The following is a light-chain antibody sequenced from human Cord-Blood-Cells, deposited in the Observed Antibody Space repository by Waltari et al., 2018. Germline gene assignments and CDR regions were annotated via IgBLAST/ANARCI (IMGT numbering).Light chain of an antibody. V-gene: IGLV1-44*01. Sequence: QSVLPQPPSASGPPGPRVTISCFGCSCNIGCNTLNWYQQLQGTAPKILIYSNNRRPSGVPDRCSGSKSGASASLAISGLQSEDEADYYCAAWDDSLNGPVFGGGTKLTVL. CDR2: SNN. J-gene: IGLJ3*02. CDR1: SCNIGCNT. CDR3: AAWDDSLNGPV.